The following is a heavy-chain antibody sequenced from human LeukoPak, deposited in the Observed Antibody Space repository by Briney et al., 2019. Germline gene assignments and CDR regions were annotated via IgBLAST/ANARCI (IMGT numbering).Heavy chain of an antibody. D-gene: IGHD3-16*01. J-gene: IGHJ4*02. CDR1: GFTFSSYA. CDR2: ISYDGNNK. CDR3: ARVTGGGAELPVPFDY. V-gene: IGHV3-30-3*01. Sequence: GRSLRLSCAASGFTFSSYAMHWVHQAPGKGLEWVAVISYDGNNKYYADSVKGRFTISRDNSKNTLYLQMNSLRTEDTAVYYCARVTGGGAELPVPFDYWGQGTLVTVSS.